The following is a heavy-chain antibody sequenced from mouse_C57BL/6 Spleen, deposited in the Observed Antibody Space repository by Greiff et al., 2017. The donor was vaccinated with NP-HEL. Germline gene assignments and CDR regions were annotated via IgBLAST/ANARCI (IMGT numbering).Heavy chain of an antibody. J-gene: IGHJ4*01. CDR1: GYSFTDYN. CDR2: INPNYGTT. V-gene: IGHV1-39*01. Sequence: EVQLQQSGPELVKPGASVKISCKASGYSFTDYNMNWVKQSNGKSLEWIGVINPNYGTTSYNQKFKGKATLTVDQSSSTAYMQLNSLTSEESAVYYCAREGIYDGYYAMDYWGQGTSVTVSS. D-gene: IGHD2-3*01. CDR3: AREGIYDGYYAMDY.